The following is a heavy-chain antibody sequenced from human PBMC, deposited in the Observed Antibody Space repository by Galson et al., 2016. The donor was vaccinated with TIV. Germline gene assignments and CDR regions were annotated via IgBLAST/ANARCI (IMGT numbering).Heavy chain of an antibody. J-gene: IGHJ4*02. D-gene: IGHD2-15*01. Sequence: SVKVSCKASGFTFTNSAVQWVRQARGQPLEWIGWIVVASGNTNYAQKFQERITITRDMSTRTAYLDLSSLRVEDTALYYCARLGMVDSTLVIDYWGQGTLVTVSS. V-gene: IGHV1-58*01. CDR2: IVVASGNT. CDR1: GFTFTNSA. CDR3: ARLGMVDSTLVIDY.